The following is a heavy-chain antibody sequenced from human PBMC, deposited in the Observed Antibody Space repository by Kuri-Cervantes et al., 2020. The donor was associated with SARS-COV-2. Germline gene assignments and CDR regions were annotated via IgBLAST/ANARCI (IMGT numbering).Heavy chain of an antibody. CDR2: INHSGST. CDR1: GGSFSAYY. J-gene: IGHJ4*02. V-gene: IGHV4-34*01. D-gene: IGHD3-16*01. CDR3: AGSPGGVLDC. Sequence: ESLKISCAVYGGSFSAYYWSWIRQPPGKGLEWIGEINHSGSTNYNPSLKSRVTISVDTSKHQLSLKLSSVTAADTAVYYCAGSPGGVLDCWGQGTLVTVSS.